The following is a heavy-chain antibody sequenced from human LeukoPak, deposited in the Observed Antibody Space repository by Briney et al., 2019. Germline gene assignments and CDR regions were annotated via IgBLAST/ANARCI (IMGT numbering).Heavy chain of an antibody. CDR2: LSSSGSAF. V-gene: IGHV3-48*03. CDR1: GFTFRSYE. CDR3: ARSARLMKGVVEVTALDD. D-gene: IGHD3-3*01. J-gene: IGHJ4*02. Sequence: GGSLTLSCEDSGFTFRSYEMNWVRQAPGKGLEWIAYLSSSGSAFSYADSVKGRFTIARDNAKNSVYLEMNSLRADDTAVYYCARSARLMKGVVEVTALDDWGQGTLVTVST.